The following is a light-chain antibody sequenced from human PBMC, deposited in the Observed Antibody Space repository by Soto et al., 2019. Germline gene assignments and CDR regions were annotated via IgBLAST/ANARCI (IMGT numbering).Light chain of an antibody. Sequence: IQLTQYPSSLSAPVGNIVTITFRASQGISNFLAWYQQKPGKAPKLLIYAASTLQSGVPSRFSGSGSGTDFTLTISSLQPEDFAVYYCQQYGISHITFGQGTRLEIK. J-gene: IGKJ5*01. CDR2: AAS. CDR1: QGISNF. CDR3: QQYGISHIT. V-gene: IGKV1-9*01.